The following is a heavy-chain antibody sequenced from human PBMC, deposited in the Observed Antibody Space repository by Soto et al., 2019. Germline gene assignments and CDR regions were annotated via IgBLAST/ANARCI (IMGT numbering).Heavy chain of an antibody. CDR3: AGGMAGLDV. CDR2: LNSDGSHT. CDR1: GLSFNIYW. J-gene: IGHJ6*02. Sequence: DVQLVESGGGVVQPGGSLRLSCAASGLSFNIYWMHWVRQVPGKGLVWLARLNSDGSHTIYVDSVKGRFTISRDNAKNTVFLQMDSLRDEDTGVYYCAGGMAGLDVWGQGTTVTVS. V-gene: IGHV3-74*01.